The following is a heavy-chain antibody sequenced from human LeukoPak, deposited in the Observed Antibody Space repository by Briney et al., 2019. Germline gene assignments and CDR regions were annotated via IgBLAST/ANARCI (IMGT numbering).Heavy chain of an antibody. V-gene: IGHV3-7*01. J-gene: IGHJ6*02. CDR2: INSDGSEK. CDR3: VIGPKYYGMDV. CDR1: GFTFSSYA. Sequence: PGGSLRLSCAASGFTFSSYAMSWVRQSPGRGLEWVAHINSDGSEKNYVDSVKGRFTISRDNARNSQFLQMNSLRAEDTAVYYCVIGPKYYGMDVWGQGTTVTVSS.